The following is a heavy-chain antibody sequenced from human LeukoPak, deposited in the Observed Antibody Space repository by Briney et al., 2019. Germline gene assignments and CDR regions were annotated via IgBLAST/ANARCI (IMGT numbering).Heavy chain of an antibody. CDR2: ISSSSSYI. Sequence: GGSLRLSCAASGFTFSSYSMNWVRQAPGKGLGWVSSISSSSSYIYYADSVKGRFTISRDNAKNSLYLQMNSLRAEDTAVYYCARGAGGYRFDPWGQGTLVTVSS. V-gene: IGHV3-21*01. D-gene: IGHD1-1*01. J-gene: IGHJ5*02. CDR1: GFTFSSYS. CDR3: ARGAGGYRFDP.